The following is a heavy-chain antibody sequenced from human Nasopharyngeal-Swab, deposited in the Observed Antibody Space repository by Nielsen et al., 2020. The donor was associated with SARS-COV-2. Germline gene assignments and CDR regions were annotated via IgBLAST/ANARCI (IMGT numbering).Heavy chain of an antibody. D-gene: IGHD2-15*01. CDR1: GLMFSNDV. CDR3: ATWIVGHFDH. CDR2: VDYKEGVRT. Sequence: GESLKISCAASGLMFSNDVVHWVRQAPGGGLEWVSTVDYKEGVRTHYADSVKGRFTVSRDNSKNTAYLQMDSLRAEDTALYYCATWIVGHFDHWGQGAQVIVSS. J-gene: IGHJ4*02. V-gene: IGHV3-23*01.